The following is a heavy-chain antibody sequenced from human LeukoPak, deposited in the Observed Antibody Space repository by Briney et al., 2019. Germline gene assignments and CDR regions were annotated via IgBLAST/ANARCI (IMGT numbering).Heavy chain of an antibody. V-gene: IGHV1-69*13. Sequence: GASVKVSCKASGGTFSSYAISWVRQAPGQGLEWMGGIIPIFGTANYAQKFQGRVTITADESTSTAYMELSSLRSEDTAVYYCASGIAAAGIFDYWGQRTLDTVSS. D-gene: IGHD6-13*01. CDR2: IIPIFGTA. CDR3: ASGIAAAGIFDY. CDR1: GGTFSSYA. J-gene: IGHJ4*02.